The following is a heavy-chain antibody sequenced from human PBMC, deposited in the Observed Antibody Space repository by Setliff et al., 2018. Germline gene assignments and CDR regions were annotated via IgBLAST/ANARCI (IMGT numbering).Heavy chain of an antibody. Sequence: GGSLRLSCAASGFTFDDYGMSWVRQAPGKGLEWVSVIYSGGDTYYADSVKGRFTIYRDNSKNTLYLQMNSLRLEDTAIYYCARDAGGDYDNWGQGTLVTVSS. J-gene: IGHJ4*02. V-gene: IGHV3-66*02. CDR2: IYSGGDT. CDR1: GFTFDDYG. CDR3: ARDAGGDYDN. D-gene: IGHD2-21*02.